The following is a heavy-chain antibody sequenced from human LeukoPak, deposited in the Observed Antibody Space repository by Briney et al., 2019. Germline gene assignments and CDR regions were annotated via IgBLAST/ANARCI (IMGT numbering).Heavy chain of an antibody. CDR1: GFTFSSYA. V-gene: IGHV3-23*01. CDR3: AKDSLGYCSSTSCYSYSSSLDY. J-gene: IGHJ4*02. Sequence: GGSLRLSCAASGFTFSSYAMSWVRQAPGEGLEWVSAISGSGGSTYYADSVKGRFTISRDNSKNTLYLQMNSLRAEDTAVYYCAKDSLGYCSSTSCYSYSSSLDYWGQGTLVTVSS. CDR2: ISGSGGST. D-gene: IGHD2-2*01.